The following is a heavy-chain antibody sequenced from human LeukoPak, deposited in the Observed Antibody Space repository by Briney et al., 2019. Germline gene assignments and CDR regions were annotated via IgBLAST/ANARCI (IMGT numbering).Heavy chain of an antibody. CDR3: AREQYSSSRGAFGAFDI. V-gene: IGHV1-46*01. J-gene: IGHJ3*02. CDR2: INPSGGST. CDR1: GYTFTSYY. D-gene: IGHD6-13*01. Sequence: REASVKVSCKASGYTFTSYYMHWVRQAPGQGLEWMGIINPSGGSTSYAQKFQGRVTITADKSTSTAYMELSSLRSEDTAVYYCAREQYSSSRGAFGAFDIWGQGTMVTVSS.